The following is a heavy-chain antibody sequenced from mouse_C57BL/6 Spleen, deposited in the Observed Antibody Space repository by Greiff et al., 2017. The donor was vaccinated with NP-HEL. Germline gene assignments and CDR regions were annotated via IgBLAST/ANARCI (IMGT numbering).Heavy chain of an antibody. D-gene: IGHD2-4*01. CDR1: GFTFSDYG. CDR2: ISSGSSTT. V-gene: IGHV5-17*01. CDR3: ARGYYDYDGGHYAMDY. J-gene: IGHJ4*01. Sequence: DVQLVESGGGLVKPGGSLKLSCAASGFTFSDYGMHWVRQAPEKGLEWVAYISSGSSTTYYADTGKGRFTIYRDNAKNTLFLQMTRMRSEDTAMYYCARGYYDYDGGHYAMDYWGQGTSVTVSS.